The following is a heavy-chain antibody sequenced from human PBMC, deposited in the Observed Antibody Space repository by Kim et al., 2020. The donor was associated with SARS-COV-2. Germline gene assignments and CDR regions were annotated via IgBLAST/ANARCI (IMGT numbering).Heavy chain of an antibody. CDR2: IWSDENNK. CDR1: GFSFSRYG. D-gene: IGHD3-10*01. CDR3: ARDDSNYGSGMYHYAMDV. V-gene: IGHV3-33*01. Sequence: GGSLRLSCAASGFSFSRYGMHWVRQAPGKGLEWVAIIWSDENNKYYADSVKGRFTISRDNSKNTLYLQMSSLRAEDTALYYCARDDSNYGSGMYHYAMDVWGRGTTVTVSS. J-gene: IGHJ6*02.